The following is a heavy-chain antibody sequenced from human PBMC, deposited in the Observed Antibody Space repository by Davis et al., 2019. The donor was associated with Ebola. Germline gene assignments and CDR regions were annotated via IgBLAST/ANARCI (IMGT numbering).Heavy chain of an antibody. Sequence: GESLKISCAASGFTFSSYSMNRVRQAPGKGLEWVSSISSSSSYIYYADSVKGRFTISRDNSKNTLYLQMNSLRADDTAVYYCARCRSGIYSAVDYWGQGTRVTVSS. V-gene: IGHV3-21*04. CDR1: GFTFSSYS. CDR3: ARCRSGIYSAVDY. D-gene: IGHD1-26*01. J-gene: IGHJ4*02. CDR2: ISSSSSYI.